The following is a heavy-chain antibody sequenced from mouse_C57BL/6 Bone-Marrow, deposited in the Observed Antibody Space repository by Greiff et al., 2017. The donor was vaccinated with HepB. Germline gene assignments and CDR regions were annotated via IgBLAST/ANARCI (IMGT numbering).Heavy chain of an antibody. Sequence: EVKVEESGEGLVKPGGSLKLSCAASGFTFSSYAMSWVRQTPEKRLEWVAYISSGGDYIYYADTVKGRFTISRDNARNTLYLQMSSLKSEDTAMYYCTRDQDLLLRPFDYWGQGTTLTVSS. CDR1: GFTFSSYA. CDR2: ISSGGDYI. J-gene: IGHJ2*01. V-gene: IGHV5-9-1*02. D-gene: IGHD1-1*01. CDR3: TRDQDLLLRPFDY.